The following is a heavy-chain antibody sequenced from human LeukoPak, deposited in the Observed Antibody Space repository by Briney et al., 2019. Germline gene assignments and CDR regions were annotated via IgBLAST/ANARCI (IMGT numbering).Heavy chain of an antibody. CDR3: ARDRSNGDYAFDY. J-gene: IGHJ4*02. Sequence: PGGSLRLSCAASEFTFSSYDMNWVRQAPGKGQEWVSSISSYSSYIYYADSVKGRFTISRDNAKNSLYLQMNSLRAEDTAVYYCARDRSNGDYAFDYWGQGALVTVSS. CDR2: ISSYSSYI. D-gene: IGHD4-17*01. V-gene: IGHV3-21*01. CDR1: EFTFSSYD.